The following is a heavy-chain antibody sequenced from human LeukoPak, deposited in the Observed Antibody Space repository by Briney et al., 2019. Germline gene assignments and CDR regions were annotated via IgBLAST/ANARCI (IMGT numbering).Heavy chain of an antibody. CDR1: GGSISSHY. D-gene: IGHD3-22*01. J-gene: IGHJ4*02. Sequence: SETLSLTCTVSGGSISSHYWSWFRQTPGERPEWIAFIYYSGTTNYNPSLKGRVTISIDSSKNQFSLKLSSVTAADTAIYYCARGTGFYDSSGHYYWGYFDSWAREPWSPSPQ. V-gene: IGHV4-59*11. CDR2: IYYSGTT. CDR3: ARGTGFYDSSGHYYWGYFDS.